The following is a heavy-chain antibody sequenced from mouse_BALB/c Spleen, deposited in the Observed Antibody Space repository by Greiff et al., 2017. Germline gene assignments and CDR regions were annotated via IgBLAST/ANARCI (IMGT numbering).Heavy chain of an antibody. J-gene: IGHJ3*01. CDR2: ISYSGST. Sequence: EVMLVESGPGLVKPSQSLSLTCTVTGYSITSDYAWNWIRQFPGNKLEWMGYISYSGSTSYNPSLKSRISITRDTSKNQFFLQLNSVTTEDTATYYCAISYYGNFPFAYWGQGTLVTVSA. V-gene: IGHV3-2*02. CDR3: AISYYGNFPFAY. D-gene: IGHD2-10*01. CDR1: GYSITSDYA.